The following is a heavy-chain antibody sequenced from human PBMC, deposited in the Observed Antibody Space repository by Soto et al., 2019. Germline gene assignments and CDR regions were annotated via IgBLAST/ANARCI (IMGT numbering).Heavy chain of an antibody. D-gene: IGHD3-10*01. V-gene: IGHV3-21*01. J-gene: IGHJ4*02. CDR1: GFTFSSYS. CDR2: ISSSSSYI. Sequence: GGSLRLSCAASGFTFSSYSMNWVRQAPGKGLEWVSSISSSSSYIYYADSVKGRFTISRDNAKNSLYLQMNSLRAEDTAGYYWARDLYLGLGSRITMVRGGGYWGQGTLVTVSS. CDR3: ARDLYLGLGSRITMVRGGGY.